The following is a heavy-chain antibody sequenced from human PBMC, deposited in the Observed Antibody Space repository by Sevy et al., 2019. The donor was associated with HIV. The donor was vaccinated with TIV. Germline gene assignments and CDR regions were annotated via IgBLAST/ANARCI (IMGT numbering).Heavy chain of an antibody. Sequence: ASVKVSCKASGYTFTSYDINWVRQATGQWLEWMGWIKPNSGNTGYAQKFQGRVTMTRNTSISIAYMELSSLRSEDTAVYYCARDTYYYDSSGYFIFDSWGQGTLVTVSS. CDR3: ARDTYYYDSSGYFIFDS. V-gene: IGHV1-8*01. J-gene: IGHJ4*02. CDR2: IKPNSGNT. D-gene: IGHD3-22*01. CDR1: GYTFTSYD.